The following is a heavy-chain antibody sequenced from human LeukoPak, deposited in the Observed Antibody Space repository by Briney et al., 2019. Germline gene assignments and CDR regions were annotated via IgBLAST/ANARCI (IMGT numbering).Heavy chain of an antibody. V-gene: IGHV3-33*01. CDR3: ARDDALGDNALDI. J-gene: IGHJ3*02. Sequence: GRPLRLSCAASGFTFSSYGMHWVRQAPGKGLEWVAVILNDGSQEKYADSVKGRFTISRDNSKNTLFLQMNSLRAEDTAVYYCARDDALGDNALDIWGQGTMVTVSS. CDR1: GFTFSSYG. CDR2: ILNDGSQE. D-gene: IGHD3-16*01.